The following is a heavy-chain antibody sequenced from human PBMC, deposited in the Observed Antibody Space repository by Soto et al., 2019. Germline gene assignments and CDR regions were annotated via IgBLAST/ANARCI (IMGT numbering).Heavy chain of an antibody. J-gene: IGHJ4*02. CDR1: GGSISSGDYY. CDR3: ARGFAMVPIDY. D-gene: IGHD5-18*01. V-gene: IGHV4-30-4*01. CDR2: IYYSGST. Sequence: SETLSLTCTVSGGSISSGDYYWSWIRQPPGKGLEWIGYIYYSGSTYYNPSLKSRVTISVDTSKNQFSLKLSSVTAADTAVYYCARGFAMVPIDYWGQGTLVTVSS.